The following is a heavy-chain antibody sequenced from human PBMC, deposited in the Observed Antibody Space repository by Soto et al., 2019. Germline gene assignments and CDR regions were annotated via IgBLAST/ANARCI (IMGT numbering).Heavy chain of an antibody. CDR3: VHLTIECINTDCYNWFDP. CDR1: GFSLSTSGVA. CDR2: FYWDDDE. Sequence: QITLKESGPALVKPTQTLTLTCTFSGFSLSTSGVAVGWIRQPPGKALEWLALFYWDDDERYSPSLRSRLTITKDTSRNQVVLTMTNMDPVDTATYYCVHLTIECINTDCYNWFDPWGQGTLVTVSS. J-gene: IGHJ5*02. D-gene: IGHD2-2*01. V-gene: IGHV2-5*02.